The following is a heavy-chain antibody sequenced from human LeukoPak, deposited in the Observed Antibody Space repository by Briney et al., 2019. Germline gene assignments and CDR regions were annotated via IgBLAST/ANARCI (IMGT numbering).Heavy chain of an antibody. CDR3: ARDTYYYDSSGDH. Sequence: PSETLSLTCAVYGGSFSGYYWSWIRQPPGKGLEWIGEINHSGSTNYNPSLKSRVTISVDTSKNQFSLKLSSVTAVDTAVYYCARDTYYYDSSGDHWGQGTLVTVSS. CDR2: INHSGST. D-gene: IGHD3-22*01. J-gene: IGHJ4*02. CDR1: GGSFSGYY. V-gene: IGHV4-34*01.